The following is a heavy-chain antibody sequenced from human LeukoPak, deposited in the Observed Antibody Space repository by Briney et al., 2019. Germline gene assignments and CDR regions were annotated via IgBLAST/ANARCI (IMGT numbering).Heavy chain of an antibody. Sequence: SETLSLTCGVYGGSFSGYYWSWVRQPPGKGLEWIGEINHSGSTNYNPSLKSRVNISVDTSKNQFSLKLSSVTAADTAVYYCARSEYCGGDCYYYYYYYMDVWGKGTTVTVSS. D-gene: IGHD2-21*01. V-gene: IGHV4-34*01. CDR3: ARSEYCGGDCYYYYYYYMDV. CDR1: GGSFSGYY. J-gene: IGHJ6*03. CDR2: INHSGST.